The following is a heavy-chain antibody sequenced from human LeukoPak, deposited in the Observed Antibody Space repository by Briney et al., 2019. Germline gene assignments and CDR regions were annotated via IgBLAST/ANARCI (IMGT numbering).Heavy chain of an antibody. Sequence: GGSLRLSCAASGFTFSSYSMNWVRRAPGKGLEWVSSISSSSSYIYYADSVKGRFTISRDNAKNSLYLQMNSLRAEDTAVYYCASGFRAYDMNWFDPWGQGTLVTVSS. J-gene: IGHJ5*02. V-gene: IGHV3-21*01. CDR2: ISSSSSYI. CDR3: ASGFRAYDMNWFDP. CDR1: GFTFSSYS. D-gene: IGHD5-12*01.